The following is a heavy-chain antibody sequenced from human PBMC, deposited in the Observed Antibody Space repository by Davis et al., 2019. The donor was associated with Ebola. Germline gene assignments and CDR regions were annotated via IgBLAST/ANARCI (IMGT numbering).Heavy chain of an antibody. Sequence: HTGGSLRLSCAASGFTFSNHWMHWVRQPPGKGLVWVSRINTDGSRATYTDSVKGRFTISRDNSKNTLYLQMNSLRPEDTAVYYCARDPPGYSSGWTTRNDDDYWGQGTLVTVSS. J-gene: IGHJ4*02. CDR2: INTDGSRA. CDR1: GFTFSNHW. CDR3: ARDPPGYSSGWTTRNDDDY. V-gene: IGHV3-74*01. D-gene: IGHD6-19*01.